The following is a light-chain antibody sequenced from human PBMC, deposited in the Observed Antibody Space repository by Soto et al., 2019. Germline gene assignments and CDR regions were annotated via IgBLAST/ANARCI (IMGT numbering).Light chain of an antibody. CDR2: DAS. J-gene: IGKJ5*01. Sequence: DIPMTQSPSPLSASVGDRVTITCRASQDISKYLNWYQQKPGKAPKLLIYDASNLETGVPSRFSGGGSGTDYTLTIASLQPEDIATSYCQQYDALPITFGQGTRLEIK. V-gene: IGKV1-33*01. CDR3: QQYDALPIT. CDR1: QDISKY.